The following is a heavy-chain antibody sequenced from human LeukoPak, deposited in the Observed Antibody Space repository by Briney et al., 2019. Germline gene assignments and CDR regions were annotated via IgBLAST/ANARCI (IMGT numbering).Heavy chain of an antibody. CDR1: GFTFSSYR. V-gene: IGHV3-21*01. CDR2: ISSSSSYI. J-gene: IGHJ4*02. Sequence: GGSLRLSCAASGFTFSSYRMNWVRQAPGKGLEWVSSISSSSSYIYYADSVKGRFTIPRDNAKNSLYLQMNSLRAEDTAVYYCARGPFRLGELSLLLEFSGYYFDYWGQGTLVTVSS. CDR3: ARGPFRLGELSLLLEFSGYYFDY. D-gene: IGHD3-16*02.